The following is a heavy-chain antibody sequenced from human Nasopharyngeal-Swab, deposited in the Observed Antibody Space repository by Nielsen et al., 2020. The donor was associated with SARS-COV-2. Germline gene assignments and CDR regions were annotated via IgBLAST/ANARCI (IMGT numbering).Heavy chain of an antibody. D-gene: IGHD6-13*01. CDR1: GFTFSSYE. V-gene: IGHV3-48*03. Sequence: GESLKISCAASGFTFSSYEMNWVRQAPGKGLEWVSYISSSGSTIYYADSVKGRFTIPRDNAKNSLYLQMNSLRAEDTAVYYCAKDGRAQQLVPDFWYFDLWGRGTLVTVSS. CDR3: AKDGRAQQLVPDFWYFDL. J-gene: IGHJ2*01. CDR2: ISSSGSTI.